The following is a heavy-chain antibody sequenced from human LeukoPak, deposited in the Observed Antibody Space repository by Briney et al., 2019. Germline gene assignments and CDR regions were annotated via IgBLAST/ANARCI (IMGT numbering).Heavy chain of an antibody. CDR1: GGSISSGGYY. Sequence: PSETLSLTCTVSGGSISSGGYYWSWIRQPPGKGLEWIGYIYHSGSTYYNPSLKSRVTISVDRSKNQFSLKLNFVTAADTAVYCCARADGHDYYRYWGQGTLVTVSS. CDR3: ARADGHDYYRY. V-gene: IGHV4-30-2*01. D-gene: IGHD2-21*02. CDR2: IYHSGST. J-gene: IGHJ4*02.